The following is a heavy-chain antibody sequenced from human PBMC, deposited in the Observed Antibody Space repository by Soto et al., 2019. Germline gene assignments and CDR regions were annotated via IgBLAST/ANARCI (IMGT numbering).Heavy chain of an antibody. D-gene: IGHD3-10*01. CDR3: AKESPLGSGTYFDY. Sequence: GESLKISCAASRFTFSSYVMSWVRQAPGKGLEWVSGISGSGGSAYYADSVKGRFTISRDNSKNTLFLQMNSLRAEDTAIYYCAKESPLGSGTYFDYCRQGPLVTVSS. CDR2: ISGSGGSA. CDR1: RFTFSSYV. J-gene: IGHJ4*02. V-gene: IGHV3-23*01.